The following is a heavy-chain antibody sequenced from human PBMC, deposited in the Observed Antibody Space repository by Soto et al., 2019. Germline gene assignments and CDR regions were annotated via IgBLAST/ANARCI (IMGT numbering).Heavy chain of an antibody. CDR1: GFSFRNYA. Sequence: QPGGSLRLSCAASGFSFRNYAMTWVRQAPGKGLEWVSGLSGSGTMRYYADSVRGRFIISRDNAKNTLFLQMDNLRVEDSAVYYCAKEAEENENVPIPGVNWGQGTPVTVSS. D-gene: IGHD1-1*01. CDR2: LSGSGTMR. V-gene: IGHV3-23*01. J-gene: IGHJ4*02. CDR3: AKEAEENENVPIPGVN.